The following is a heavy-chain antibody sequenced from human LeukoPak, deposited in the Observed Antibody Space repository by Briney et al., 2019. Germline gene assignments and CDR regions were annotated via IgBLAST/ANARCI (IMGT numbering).Heavy chain of an antibody. Sequence: GGSLRLSCAASGFTFSSYAMHCVRQTPGKGLEWVAVISYDGSNKYYADSVKGRFTISRDNSKNTLYLQMNSLRAEDTAVYYCASDLGGDSIAFDYWGQGALVTVSS. CDR2: ISYDGSNK. V-gene: IGHV3-30*04. D-gene: IGHD2-21*01. CDR3: ASDLGGDSIAFDY. J-gene: IGHJ4*02. CDR1: GFTFSSYA.